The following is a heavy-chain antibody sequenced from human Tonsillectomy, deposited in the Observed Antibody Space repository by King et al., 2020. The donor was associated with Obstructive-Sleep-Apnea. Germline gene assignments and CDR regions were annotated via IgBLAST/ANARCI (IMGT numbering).Heavy chain of an antibody. V-gene: IGHV5-10-1*01. CDR2: IDPSDSYT. CDR3: ARVPPYYYDSSGYYYGY. D-gene: IGHD3-22*01. CDR1: GYSFTSYW. J-gene: IGHJ4*02. Sequence: QLVQSGAEVKKPGESLRISCKGSGYSFTSYWISWVRQMPGKGLEWMGRIDPSDSYTNYSPSFQGHVTISADKSISTAYLQWSSLKASDTAMYYCARVPPYYYDSSGYYYGYWGQGTLVTVSS.